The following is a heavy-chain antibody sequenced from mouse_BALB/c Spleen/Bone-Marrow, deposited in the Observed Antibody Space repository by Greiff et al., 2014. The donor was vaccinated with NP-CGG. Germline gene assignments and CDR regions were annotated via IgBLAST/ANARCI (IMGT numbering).Heavy chain of an antibody. CDR3: TRSGFYGYGTYFDV. V-gene: IGHV1S81*02. CDR1: DYTFTNYY. CDR2: INPSNGVT. D-gene: IGHD1-2*01. Sequence: QVQLQQSGAELVKPGASVKLSCKVSDYTFTNYYVYWVKQRPGQGLEWIGEINPSNGVTNFNEKFMIKATLTVDSSSSTAYMHLSSLTSEDSAVYYCTRSGFYGYGTYFDVWGAGTTVTVSS. J-gene: IGHJ1*01.